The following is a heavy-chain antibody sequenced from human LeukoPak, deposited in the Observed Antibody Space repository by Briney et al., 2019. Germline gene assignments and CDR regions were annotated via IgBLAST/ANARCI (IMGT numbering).Heavy chain of an antibody. D-gene: IGHD4-17*01. J-gene: IGHJ4*02. CDR1: GASISISTYY. V-gene: IGHV4-39*01. CDR2: IYESGST. Sequence: SQTLSLTCTLSGASISISTYYWGWLRQPPWKGLEWIGSIYESGSTYYNPSLKSRVTISVDTSKIQFSLKLSSVTAADTAVYYCARLSVTTVDYWGQGTLVTVSS. CDR3: ARLSVTTVDY.